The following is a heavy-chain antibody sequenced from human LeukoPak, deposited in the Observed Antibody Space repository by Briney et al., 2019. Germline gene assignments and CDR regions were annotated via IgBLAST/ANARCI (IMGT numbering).Heavy chain of an antibody. V-gene: IGHV1-3*01. D-gene: IGHD2-21*01. CDR2: IKAGNGDT. Sequence: ASVTVSCKASGYIFTKYVVHWVRQAPGQRPEWMGWIKAGNGDTKYSQDFQDRLTITKDTSASTVYMELSSLTSEDTALYYCARDDCGDTCYPGGYWGQGTLVTVSS. J-gene: IGHJ4*02. CDR3: ARDDCGDTCYPGGY. CDR1: GYIFTKYV.